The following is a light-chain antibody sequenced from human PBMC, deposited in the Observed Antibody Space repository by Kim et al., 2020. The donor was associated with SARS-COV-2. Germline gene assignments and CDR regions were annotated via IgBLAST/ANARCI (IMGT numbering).Light chain of an antibody. CDR1: QGISNS. J-gene: IGKJ1*01. CDR3: QQFYSPPWT. CDR2: AAS. V-gene: IGKV1-NL1*01. Sequence: DIQMTQSPVSLSASVGDRVTITCRASQGISNSLAWYQQRPGKAPRLLLSAASRLESGVPSRFSGSGSGTDYTLTITSLQPEDFATYYCQQFYSPPWTFGQGTKVDIK.